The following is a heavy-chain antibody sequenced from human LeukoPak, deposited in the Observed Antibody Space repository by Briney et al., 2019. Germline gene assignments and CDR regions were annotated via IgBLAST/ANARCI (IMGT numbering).Heavy chain of an antibody. CDR3: ARREMPTPYFDN. Sequence: GEPLNISCKASGYSFINNWIAWVRQMPGKGLEWIGIIYPGDFDTTYSPSFQGQVTISADKAISTAYLQWRSLKASDTAMYYCARREMPTPYFDNWGQGTLVTVSS. CDR2: IYPGDFDT. V-gene: IGHV5-51*01. D-gene: IGHD5-24*01. CDR1: GYSFINNW. J-gene: IGHJ4*02.